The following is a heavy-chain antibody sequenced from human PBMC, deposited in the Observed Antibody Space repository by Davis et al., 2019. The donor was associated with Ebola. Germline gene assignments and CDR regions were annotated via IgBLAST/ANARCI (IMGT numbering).Heavy chain of an antibody. CDR2: IYPGDSDT. Sequence: GESLKISCEVSGYSFTSCWIAWVRQMPGKGLEWMGIIYPGDSDTRYSPSFQGQVTISADRSISTAYLHWSSLKASDTAMYYCTMTPQYYDSSGYYDWGQGTLVTVSS. V-gene: IGHV5-51*01. CDR1: GYSFTSCW. J-gene: IGHJ4*02. CDR3: TMTPQYYDSSGYYD. D-gene: IGHD3-22*01.